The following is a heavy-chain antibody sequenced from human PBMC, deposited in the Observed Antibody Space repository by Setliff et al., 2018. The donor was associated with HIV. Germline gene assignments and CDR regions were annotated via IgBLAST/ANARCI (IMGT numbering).Heavy chain of an antibody. V-gene: IGHV3-72*01. CDR3: VRAAAGLDI. CDR2: TRNKAYGYIS. Sequence: QSGGSLRLSCEASGFRVTDTYMDWVRQAPGKGLEWVGRTRNKAYGYISEYAASVQGRFTISRDTSKDSLFLQMNNLKTEDTAVYYCVRAAAGLDIWSQGIRVTV. CDR1: GFRVTDTY. J-gene: IGHJ4*02.